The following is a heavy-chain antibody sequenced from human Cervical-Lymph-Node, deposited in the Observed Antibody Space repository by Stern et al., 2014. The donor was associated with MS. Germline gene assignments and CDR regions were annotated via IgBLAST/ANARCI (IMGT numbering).Heavy chain of an antibody. V-gene: IGHV3-74*01. D-gene: IGHD5-12*01. CDR3: ARDNPRSGYTSS. Sequence: EVQLVESGGGLVQPGGSLRLSCAASGFTFRSYRMHWVRQAPGKGLVWVSRINSDGSSTSYADSVKGRFTISRDNAKNTLYLQMNSLRAEDTAVYYCARDNPRSGYTSSWGQGTLVTVSS. J-gene: IGHJ4*02. CDR1: GFTFRSYR. CDR2: INSDGSST.